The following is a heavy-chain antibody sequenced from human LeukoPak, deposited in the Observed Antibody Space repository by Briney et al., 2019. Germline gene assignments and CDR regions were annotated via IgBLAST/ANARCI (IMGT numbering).Heavy chain of an antibody. J-gene: IGHJ3*02. CDR1: GYSISSGYY. D-gene: IGHD3-22*01. CDR3: ARDPATYSYDSSGIWDAFDI. Sequence: PSETLALTCTVSGYSISSGYYWGWIRQPPGKELEWIGRIYHSGSTSYNPCLKSRVTISVDTPKNQFSLKLSSVTAADTAVYCCARDPATYSYDSSGIWDAFDIWGRGTMVTVSS. V-gene: IGHV4-38-2*02. CDR2: IYHSGST.